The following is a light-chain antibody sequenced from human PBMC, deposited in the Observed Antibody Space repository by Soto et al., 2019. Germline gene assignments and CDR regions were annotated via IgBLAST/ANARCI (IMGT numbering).Light chain of an antibody. J-gene: IGKJ1*01. CDR3: QHYNSYSEA. CDR1: QTISSW. Sequence: DIPMTQSPSTLSGSVGDRVTITCRASQTISSWLAWYQQKPGKAPKLLIYKASTLKSGVPSRFSGSGSGTEFTLTISSLQPDYFATYYCQHYNSYSEAFGQGTKVEL. CDR2: KAS. V-gene: IGKV1-5*03.